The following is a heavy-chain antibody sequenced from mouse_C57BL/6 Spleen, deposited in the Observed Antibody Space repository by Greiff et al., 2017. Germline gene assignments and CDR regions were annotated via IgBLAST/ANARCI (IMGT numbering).Heavy chain of an antibody. J-gene: IGHJ4*01. V-gene: IGHV5-17*01. CDR2: ISSGSSTI. D-gene: IGHD2-5*01. Sequence: EVQLKESGGGLVKPGGSLKLSCAASGFTFSDYGMHWVRQAPEKGLEWVAYISSGSSTIYYADTVKGRFTISRDNAKNTLFLQMTSLRSEDTAMYYCASHYSSYAMDYWGQGTSVTVSS. CDR1: GFTFSDYG. CDR3: ASHYSSYAMDY.